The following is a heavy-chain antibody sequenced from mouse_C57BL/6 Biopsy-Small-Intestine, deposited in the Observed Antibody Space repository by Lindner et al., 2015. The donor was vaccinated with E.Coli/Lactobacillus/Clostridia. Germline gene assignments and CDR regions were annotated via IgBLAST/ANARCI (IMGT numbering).Heavy chain of an antibody. Sequence: VQLQESGPELVKPGASVELSCKASGYTFTSYDINWVKQRPGQGLEWIGWIYPRDGSTKYNEKFKGKATLTVDTSSSTAYMELHSLTSEDSAVYFCARRYGSSWSWFAYWGQGTPVTVSA. J-gene: IGHJ3*01. CDR3: ARRYGSSWSWFAY. CDR2: IYPRDGST. CDR1: GYTFTSYD. D-gene: IGHD1-1*01. V-gene: IGHV1-85*01.